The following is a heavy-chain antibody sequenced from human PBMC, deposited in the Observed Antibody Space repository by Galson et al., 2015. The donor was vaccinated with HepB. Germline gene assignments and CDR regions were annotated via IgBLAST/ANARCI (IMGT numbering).Heavy chain of an antibody. D-gene: IGHD4/OR15-4a*01. J-gene: IGHJ4*02. Sequence: SLRLSCAASGFTFSYYSINWVRQAPGKGLEWVSYISPRSGTTYYADSVRGRFTISRDDARNSLHLQMNSLRDEDTAVYYCARVWQDNSGVDHWGQGTLVTVSS. CDR3: ARVWQDNSGVDH. V-gene: IGHV3-48*02. CDR1: GFTFSYYS. CDR2: ISPRSGTT.